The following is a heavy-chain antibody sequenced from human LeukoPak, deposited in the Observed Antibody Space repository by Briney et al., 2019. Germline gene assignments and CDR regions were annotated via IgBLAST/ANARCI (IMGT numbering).Heavy chain of an antibody. V-gene: IGHV4-39*07. J-gene: IGHJ4*02. CDR3: ARDRCNSGRCYLGGLDY. Sequence: SETLSVTCTVSGGSISTRTYYWGWIRQPPGKGLEWTGSINYSGSTYYNPSLKSRVTISVDPSKNQFSLKLTSVTAADTAIYYCARDRCNSGRCYLGGLDYWGRGTLVTVSS. D-gene: IGHD2-15*01. CDR2: INYSGST. CDR1: GGSISTRTYY.